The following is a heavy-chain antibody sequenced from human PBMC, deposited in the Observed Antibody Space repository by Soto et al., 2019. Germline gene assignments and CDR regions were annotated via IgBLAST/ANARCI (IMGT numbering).Heavy chain of an antibody. J-gene: IGHJ4*02. Sequence: SGPTLVNPTETLTLTCTVSGFSLSNARMGVSWIRQPPGKALEWLAHIDWDDGKYYSTSLKTRLTISNDTSKNQVVLTITNMDPVDTGTYYCARICSSSWYPDYWGQGTLVTVS. V-gene: IGHV2-70*01. D-gene: IGHD6-13*01. CDR1: GFSLSNARMG. CDR3: ARICSSSWYPDY. CDR2: IDWDDGK.